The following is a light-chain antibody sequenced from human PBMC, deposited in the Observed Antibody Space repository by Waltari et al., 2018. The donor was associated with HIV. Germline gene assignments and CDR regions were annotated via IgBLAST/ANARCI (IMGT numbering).Light chain of an antibody. J-gene: IGLJ3*02. CDR3: QSYDRSLSAWV. Sequence: QSVLAQPPSVSGAPGPRVTISCTGRSSNIGADYHVYWYQHLPGTAPKLLIYGNSDRPSGVPNRFSGSKSDTSASLAITGLQAEDEADYYCQSYDRSLSAWVFGGGTRLNVL. CDR2: GNS. CDR1: SSNIGADYH. V-gene: IGLV1-40*01.